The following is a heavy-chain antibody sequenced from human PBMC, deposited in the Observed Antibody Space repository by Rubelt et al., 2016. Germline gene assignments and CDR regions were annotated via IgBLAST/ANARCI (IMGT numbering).Heavy chain of an antibody. V-gene: IGHV1-18*01. Sequence: APGQGLEWMGWISAYNGNTNYAQKLQGRVTMTTDTSTSTAYMELRSLRSEDTAVYYCARGMRWFGENYWGQGTLVTVSS. CDR2: ISAYNGNT. CDR3: ARGMRWFGENY. D-gene: IGHD3-10*01. J-gene: IGHJ4*02.